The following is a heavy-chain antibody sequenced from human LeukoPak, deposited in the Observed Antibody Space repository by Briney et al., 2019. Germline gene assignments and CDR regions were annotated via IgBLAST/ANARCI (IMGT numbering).Heavy chain of an antibody. CDR3: ARGGLWVGVVIRRFDY. CDR1: GGTFSSYA. V-gene: IGHV1-18*01. CDR2: ISAYNGNT. D-gene: IGHD3-3*01. Sequence: GSSVKVSCKASGGTFSSYAISWVRQAPGQGLEWMGGISAYNGNTNYAQKLQGRVTMTTDTSTSTAYMELRSLRSDDTAVYYCARGGLWVGVVIRRFDYWGQGTLVTVSS. J-gene: IGHJ4*02.